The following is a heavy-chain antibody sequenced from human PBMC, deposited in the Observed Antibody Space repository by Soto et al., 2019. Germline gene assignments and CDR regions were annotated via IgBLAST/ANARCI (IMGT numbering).Heavy chain of an antibody. CDR3: ARGLRGPDY. Sequence: GGSLRLSCAASGFTLSSFWMHWVRQAPGKGLVWVSRINNDGSDTVYADSVRGRFTVSRDNAKNILYLQMNSLRAEDTAVYYCARGLRGPDYWGQGTLVTVSS. CDR2: INNDGSDT. J-gene: IGHJ4*02. CDR1: GFTLSSFW. V-gene: IGHV3-74*01.